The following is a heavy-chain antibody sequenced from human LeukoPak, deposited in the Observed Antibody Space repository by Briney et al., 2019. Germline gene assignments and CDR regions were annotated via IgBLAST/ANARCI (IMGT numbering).Heavy chain of an antibody. D-gene: IGHD5-12*01. CDR2: INPSGGST. V-gene: IGHV1-46*01. CDR3: ARVRGVATDSLGRFDP. CDR1: GYTFTGYY. Sequence: GASVKVSCKASGYTFTGYYMHWVRQAPGEGLEWMGIINPSGGSTSYAQKFQGRVTMTRDMSTSTVYMELSSLRSEDTAVYYCARVRGVATDSLGRFDPWGQGTLVTVSS. J-gene: IGHJ5*02.